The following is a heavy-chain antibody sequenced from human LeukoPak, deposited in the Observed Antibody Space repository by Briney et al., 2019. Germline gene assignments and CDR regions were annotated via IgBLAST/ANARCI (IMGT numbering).Heavy chain of an antibody. CDR1: GGSFSGYY. V-gene: IGHV4-34*01. CDR3: ARVWGAMGLYYYYMAV. D-gene: IGHD1-26*01. CDR2: INHSGST. J-gene: IGHJ6*03. Sequence: PSETLSLTCAVYGGSFSGYYWSWIRQPPGKGLEWIGEINHSGSTNYNPSLKSRVTISVDTSKNQFSLKLSSVTAADTAVYYCARVWGAMGLYYYYMAVWDEGTTVTVSS.